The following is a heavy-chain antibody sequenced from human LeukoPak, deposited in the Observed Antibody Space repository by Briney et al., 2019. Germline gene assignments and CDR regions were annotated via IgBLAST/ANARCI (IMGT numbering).Heavy chain of an antibody. CDR2: IYPGDSDT. CDR3: ARGDYDILTGFPTHDY. Sequence: GESLKISCKGSGYSFTSYWIGWVRRMPGKGLEWMGIIYPGDSDTRYSPFFQGQVTISADKSISTAYLQWSSLKASDTAMYYCARGDYDILTGFPTHDYWGQGTLVTVSS. CDR1: GYSFTSYW. V-gene: IGHV5-51*01. J-gene: IGHJ4*02. D-gene: IGHD3-9*01.